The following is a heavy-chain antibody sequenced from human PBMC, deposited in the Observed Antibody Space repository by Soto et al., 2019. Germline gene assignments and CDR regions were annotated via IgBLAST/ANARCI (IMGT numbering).Heavy chain of an antibody. J-gene: IGHJ5*02. D-gene: IGHD6-19*01. CDR1: GGSISSGGYS. CDR2: IYHSGST. Sequence: QLQLQESGSGLVKPSQTLSLTCAVSGGSISSGGYSWSWIRQPPGKGLEWIGYIYHSGSTYYNPAITSRVTIAVDRSKNQFSLKLSSVTAADTAVYYCARVVGIAVAGTRNWFDPWGQGTLVTVSS. V-gene: IGHV4-30-2*01. CDR3: ARVVGIAVAGTRNWFDP.